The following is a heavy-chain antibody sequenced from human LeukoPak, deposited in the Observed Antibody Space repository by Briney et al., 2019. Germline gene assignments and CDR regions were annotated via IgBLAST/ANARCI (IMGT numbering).Heavy chain of an antibody. J-gene: IGHJ3*02. D-gene: IGHD6-19*01. Sequence: SETLSLTCTVSGGSISSYYWSWIRQPPGKGLEWIGYIYYSGSTNYNPSLKSRVTMSVDTSKNQFSLKLSSVTAADTAVYYCARDGGLGYSSGWFAFDIWGQGTMVTVSS. CDR2: IYYSGST. V-gene: IGHV4-59*12. CDR3: ARDGGLGYSSGWFAFDI. CDR1: GGSISSYY.